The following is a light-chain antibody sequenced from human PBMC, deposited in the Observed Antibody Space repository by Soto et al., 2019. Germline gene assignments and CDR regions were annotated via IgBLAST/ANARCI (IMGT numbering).Light chain of an antibody. CDR2: GAS. V-gene: IGKV3-20*01. Sequence: ESVVTQSPGTLSLSPGERDTLSCRASQSVSSSYLAWYQQKPGQAPRLLIYGASSRATGIPDRFSGSGSGTDFTLTISRLEPEDFAVYYCQQYGSSPPVTFGPGTKVDIK. CDR3: QQYGSSPPVT. CDR1: QSVSSSY. J-gene: IGKJ3*01.